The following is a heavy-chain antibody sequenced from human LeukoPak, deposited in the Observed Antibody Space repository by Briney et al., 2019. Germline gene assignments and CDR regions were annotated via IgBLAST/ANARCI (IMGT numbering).Heavy chain of an antibody. CDR3: ASASLNIYAFDI. J-gene: IGHJ3*02. CDR1: LGSISSYY. D-gene: IGHD2/OR15-2a*01. V-gene: IGHV4-59*01. CDR2: IYYSGST. Sequence: SETLSLTCTVSLGSISSYYWSWIRQPPGKGLEWIGYIYYSGSTKYKPSLKRRATISVHTSKNQSSLKLSSVTSADTAVYYCASASLNIYAFDIWGQGTMVTVSS.